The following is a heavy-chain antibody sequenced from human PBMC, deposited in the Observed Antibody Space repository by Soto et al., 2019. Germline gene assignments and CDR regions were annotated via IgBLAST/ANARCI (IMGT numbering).Heavy chain of an antibody. Sequence: QVQLQQWGAGLLKPSETLSLTCAVYGGSLSAYYWSWIRQPPGKGLEWIGEINPSGTTNYNPSLKSRGTISVDTSKNQFSLKLSSVTAADTAVYHCALAPGAHILHWGQGPLVTVSS. J-gene: IGHJ1*01. CDR1: GGSLSAYY. D-gene: IGHD2-2*01. V-gene: IGHV4-34*01. CDR2: INPSGTT. CDR3: ALAPGAHILH.